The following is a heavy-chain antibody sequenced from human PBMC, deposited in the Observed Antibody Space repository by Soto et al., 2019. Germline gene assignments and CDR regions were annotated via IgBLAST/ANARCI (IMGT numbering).Heavy chain of an antibody. CDR3: AKDWVVVVPAAIGPAENGAFDY. D-gene: IGHD2-2*02. V-gene: IGHV3-30*18. Sequence: GGSLRLSCAASGFTFSSYGMHWVRQAPGKGLEWVAVISYDGSNKYYADSVKGRFTISRDNSKNTLYLQMNSLRAEDTAVYYCAKDWVVVVPAAIGPAENGAFDYWGQGTLVTVSS. CDR2: ISYDGSNK. CDR1: GFTFSSYG. J-gene: IGHJ4*02.